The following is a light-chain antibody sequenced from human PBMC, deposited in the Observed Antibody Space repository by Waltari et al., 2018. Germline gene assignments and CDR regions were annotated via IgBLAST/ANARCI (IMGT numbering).Light chain of an antibody. CDR3: MIFYSSAWV. V-gene: IGLV5-45*02. CDR1: SDINVGTYR. Sequence: QAVLTQPSSLSASPGASASLTCTLRSDINVGTYRILWYQQKAGSPPQFLLKYKSDSNQQRGPGAPRRFSGSKDASANAGVLLISGLQSEDEGDYYCMIFYSSAWVFGGGTKLTVL. J-gene: IGLJ3*02. CDR2: YKSDSNQ.